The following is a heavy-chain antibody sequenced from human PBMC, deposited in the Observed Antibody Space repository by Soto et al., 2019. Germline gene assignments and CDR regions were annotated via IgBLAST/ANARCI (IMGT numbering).Heavy chain of an antibody. CDR3: ARGQHYYDSSGYFH. Sequence: ASVKVSCKASGYTFTGYYMHWVRQAPGQGLEWMGWIDPNSGGTNYAQKFQGRVTMTRDTSISTAYMELSRLRSDDTAVYYCARGQHYYDSSGYFHWGQGTLVTVSS. D-gene: IGHD3-22*01. CDR2: IDPNSGGT. CDR1: GYTFTGYY. J-gene: IGHJ4*02. V-gene: IGHV1-2*02.